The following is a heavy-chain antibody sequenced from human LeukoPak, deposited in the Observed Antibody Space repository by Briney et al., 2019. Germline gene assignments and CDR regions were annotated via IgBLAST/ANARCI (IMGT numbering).Heavy chain of an antibody. CDR1: GFTFSSYW. Sequence: GGSLRLSCAASGFTFSSYWMSWVRQAPGKGLEWVANIKQDGSEKYYVDSVKGRFTISRDNAKNTLYLQMNSLRAEDTAVYYCARPLGEYSSSAYYMDVWGKGTTVTVSS. CDR2: IKQDGSEK. J-gene: IGHJ6*03. D-gene: IGHD6-6*01. CDR3: ARPLGEYSSSAYYMDV. V-gene: IGHV3-7*01.